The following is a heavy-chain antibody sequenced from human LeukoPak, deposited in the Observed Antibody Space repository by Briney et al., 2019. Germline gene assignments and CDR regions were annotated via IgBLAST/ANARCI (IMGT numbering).Heavy chain of an antibody. CDR3: ASEGFPAGMFDP. CDR2: IYYSGST. J-gene: IGHJ5*02. CDR1: GGSISSYY. D-gene: IGHD1-14*01. Sequence: PSETLSLTCTVSGGSISSYYWSWIRQPPGKGLEWIGYIYYSGSTNYNPSLKSRVTISVDTSKNQFSLKLSSVTAADTAVYYCASEGFPAGMFDPWGQGTLVTVSS. V-gene: IGHV4-59*01.